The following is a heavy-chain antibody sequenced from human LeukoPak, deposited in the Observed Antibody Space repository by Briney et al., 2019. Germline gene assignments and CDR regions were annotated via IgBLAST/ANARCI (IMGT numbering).Heavy chain of an antibody. CDR1: GFTFSSYA. V-gene: IGHV3-23*01. Sequence: QSGGSLRLSCAASGFTFSSYAMSWVRQAPGKGLEWVSAISGSGGSTYYADSVKGRFTISRDNSKNTLYLQMNSLRAEDTAVYYCAKVSDSSGYYYYFDYWGQGTLVTVSS. CDR2: ISGSGGST. D-gene: IGHD3-22*01. J-gene: IGHJ4*02. CDR3: AKVSDSSGYYYYFDY.